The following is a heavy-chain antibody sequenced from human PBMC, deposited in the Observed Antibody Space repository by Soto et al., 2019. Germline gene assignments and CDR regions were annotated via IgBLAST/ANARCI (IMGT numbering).Heavy chain of an antibody. V-gene: IGHV3-23*01. CDR1: GYPFGDYA. Sequence: QPGGSLRLSCVASGYPFGDYAMRWVRQAPGKGLEWVSAIGPTEAHAPAYAASVKGRFTISRDNSRNILYLQMTNLRAEDTGVYYCAKDAIPYNGRDDAFDLWGQGTMVTVSS. D-gene: IGHD2-2*02. J-gene: IGHJ3*01. CDR2: IGPTEAHAP. CDR3: AKDAIPYNGRDDAFDL.